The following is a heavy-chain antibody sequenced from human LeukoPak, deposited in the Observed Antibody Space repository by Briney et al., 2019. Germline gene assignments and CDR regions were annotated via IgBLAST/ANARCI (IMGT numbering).Heavy chain of an antibody. J-gene: IGHJ4*02. V-gene: IGHV4-39*07. CDR1: GGSISGSSYY. Sequence: SETLSLTCTVSGGSISGSSYYWGWIRQPPGKGLEWVGEIYHDGNTNYNPSLKSRLSVSLDKSRNQFSLKLSFVTAADTAVYYCVRTPRDWGQGILVTVSS. D-gene: IGHD2-21*01. CDR2: IYHDGNT. CDR3: VRTPRD.